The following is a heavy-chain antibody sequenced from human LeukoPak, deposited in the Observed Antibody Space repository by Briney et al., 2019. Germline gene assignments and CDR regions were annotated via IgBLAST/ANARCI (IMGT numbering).Heavy chain of an antibody. Sequence: ASVKVSCKASGYTFTGYYMHWVRQAPGQGLEWMGRINPNSGGTNYAQKFQGRVTMTRDTSISTAYMELSRLRSDDTAVYYCARVYDYDVWSGYRHDFDYWGQGTLVTVSS. CDR3: ARVYDYDVWSGYRHDFDY. CDR1: GYTFTGYY. D-gene: IGHD3-3*01. J-gene: IGHJ4*02. CDR2: INPNSGGT. V-gene: IGHV1-2*06.